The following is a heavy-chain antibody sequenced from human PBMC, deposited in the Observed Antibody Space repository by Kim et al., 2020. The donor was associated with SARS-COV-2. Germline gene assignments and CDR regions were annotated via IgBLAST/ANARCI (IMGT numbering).Heavy chain of an antibody. Sequence: GGSLRLSCAASGFTFSSYGMHWVRQAPGKGLEWVAVISYDGSNKYYADSVKGRFTISRDNSKNTLYLQMNSLRAEDTAVYYCAKDDSGSTHGYWGQGTLVTVSS. CDR1: GFTFSSYG. CDR3: AKDDSGSTHGY. J-gene: IGHJ4*02. CDR2: ISYDGSNK. D-gene: IGHD1-26*01. V-gene: IGHV3-30*18.